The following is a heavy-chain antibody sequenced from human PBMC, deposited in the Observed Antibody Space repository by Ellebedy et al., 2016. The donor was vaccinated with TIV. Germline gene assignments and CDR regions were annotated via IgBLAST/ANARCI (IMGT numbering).Heavy chain of an antibody. J-gene: IGHJ4*02. D-gene: IGHD6-13*01. Sequence: GGSLRLSXVASGFIFTDYQMAWVRQAPGKGPEWVSYIGSGRRSGGKTYYADSVRGRFTISRDNTRNILYLQMSSLRADDTAVYYCARYMTAVGTMYFDYWGQGTLLTVSS. CDR3: ARYMTAVGTMYFDY. V-gene: IGHV3-11*01. CDR1: GFIFTDYQ. CDR2: IGSGRRSGGKT.